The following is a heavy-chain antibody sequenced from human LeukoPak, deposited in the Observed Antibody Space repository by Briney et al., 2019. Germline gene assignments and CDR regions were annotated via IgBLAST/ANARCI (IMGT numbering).Heavy chain of an antibody. J-gene: IGHJ3*02. CDR3: ARDQDWGAFDI. V-gene: IGHV4-59*01. Sequence: SETLSLTCTVSGGSISSYYWSWIRQPPGKGLEWIGYIYYSGSTNYNPSLKSRVTISVDTSKNQFSLKLSSVTAADTAVYYCARDQDWGAFDIWGQGTMVTVSS. CDR1: GGSISSYY. CDR2: IYYSGST. D-gene: IGHD3/OR15-3a*01.